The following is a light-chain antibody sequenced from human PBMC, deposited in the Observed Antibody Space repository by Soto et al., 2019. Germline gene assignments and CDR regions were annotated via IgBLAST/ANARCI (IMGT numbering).Light chain of an antibody. V-gene: IGKV3-20*01. CDR2: DAS. CDR1: QSVTSSY. CDR3: QQYGSSPT. Sequence: TQSPSTLSLSPGERATLSCRASQSVTSSYLAWFQQKPSQAPRLLIYDASSRATGIPDRFSGSGSGTDFTLTISRLEPEDFAVYYCQQYGSSPTFGGGTKVEIK. J-gene: IGKJ4*01.